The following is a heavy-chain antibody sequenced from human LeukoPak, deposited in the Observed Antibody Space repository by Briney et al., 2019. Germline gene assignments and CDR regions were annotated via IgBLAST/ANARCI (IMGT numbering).Heavy chain of an antibody. CDR3: ARDTTVEMAIDY. D-gene: IGHD5-24*01. Sequence: ASVTVSCKASGYTFTSYGISWVRQAPGQGLEWMGWISDYNGNTNYAQKLQGRVTMTTDTSTSTAYMELRSLRSDDTAVYYCARDTTVEMAIDYWGQGTLVTVSS. CDR2: ISDYNGNT. CDR1: GYTFTSYG. J-gene: IGHJ4*02. V-gene: IGHV1-18*01.